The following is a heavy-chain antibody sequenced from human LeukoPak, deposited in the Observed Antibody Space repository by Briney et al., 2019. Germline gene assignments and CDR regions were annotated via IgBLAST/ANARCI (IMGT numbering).Heavy chain of an antibody. CDR1: GYTFTSYA. J-gene: IGHJ4*02. CDR2: INTNTGNP. V-gene: IGHV7-4-1*02. Sequence: GASVKVSCKASGYTFTSYAMNWVRQAPGQGLEWMRWINTNTGNPTYAQGFTGRFVFSLDTSVSTAYLQISSLKAEDTAVYYCARDRLRGIAAAGTLPDYWGQGTLVTVSS. CDR3: ARDRLRGIAAAGTLPDY. D-gene: IGHD6-13*01.